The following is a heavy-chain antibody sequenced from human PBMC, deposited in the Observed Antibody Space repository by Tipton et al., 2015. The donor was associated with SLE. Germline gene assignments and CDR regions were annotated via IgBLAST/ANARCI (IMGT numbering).Heavy chain of an antibody. V-gene: IGHV4-38-2*01. CDR1: GYSISSGYY. CDR3: ATAGG. J-gene: IGHJ4*02. D-gene: IGHD1-26*01. Sequence: TLSLTCAVSGYSISSGYYWGWIRQPPGKGLEWIGSIYYSGSTYYNPSLKSRVTISVDTSKNQFSLKLSSVTAADTAVYYCATAGGWGQGTLVTVSS. CDR2: IYYSGST.